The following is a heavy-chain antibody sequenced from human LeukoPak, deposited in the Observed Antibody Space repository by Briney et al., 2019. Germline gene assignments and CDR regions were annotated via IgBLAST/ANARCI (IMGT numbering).Heavy chain of an antibody. Sequence: GESLKISCKGSGYSFTSYWIGWARQMPGKGLEWMGIIYPGDSDTRYSPSFQGQVTISADKSISTAYLQWSSLKASDTAMYYCARHVYCSGGSCRALFDYWGQGTLVTVSS. V-gene: IGHV5-51*01. D-gene: IGHD2-15*01. CDR1: GYSFTSYW. J-gene: IGHJ4*02. CDR3: ARHVYCSGGSCRALFDY. CDR2: IYPGDSDT.